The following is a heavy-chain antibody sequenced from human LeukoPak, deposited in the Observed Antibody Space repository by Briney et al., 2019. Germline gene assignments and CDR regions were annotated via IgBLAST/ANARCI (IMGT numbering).Heavy chain of an antibody. Sequence: GGSLRLSCAASGFTFSSYAMHWVRQAPGKGLEWVAVISYDGSNKYYAGSVKGRFTISRDNAKNTLYLQMNRLRAEDTAVYYCARGGDFWSGYHDYWGQGTLVTVSS. CDR1: GFTFSSYA. V-gene: IGHV3-30-3*01. CDR2: ISYDGSNK. D-gene: IGHD3-3*01. J-gene: IGHJ4*02. CDR3: ARGGDFWSGYHDY.